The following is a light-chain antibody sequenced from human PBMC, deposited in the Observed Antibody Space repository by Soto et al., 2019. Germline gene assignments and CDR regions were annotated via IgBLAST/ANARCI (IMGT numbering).Light chain of an antibody. CDR2: AAS. V-gene: IGKV1-27*01. CDR3: QKYNSAPRT. J-gene: IGKJ4*01. Sequence: DIQMTQSPSSLSASVGDRVTITCRASQGISTYLAWYQQKPGKVPKLLIYAASTLQAGVPSRFSGSGSGTDFTLTISSLQPEDVATDYCQKYNSAPRTFGGGTKVEIK. CDR1: QGISTY.